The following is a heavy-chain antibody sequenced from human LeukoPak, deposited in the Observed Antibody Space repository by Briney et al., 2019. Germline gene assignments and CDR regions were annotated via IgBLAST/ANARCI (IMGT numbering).Heavy chain of an antibody. CDR2: IYYSGST. D-gene: IGHD3-22*01. CDR1: GGSISSYY. CDR3: ARDWRGYYDSSGYYSPSYYYYMDV. V-gene: IGHV4-59*01. J-gene: IGHJ6*03. Sequence: SETLSLTCTVSGGSISSYYWSWIRQPPGKGLEWIGYIYYSGSTNYNPSLKSRVTISVDTSKNQFSLRLSSVTAADTAVYYCARDWRGYYDSSGYYSPSYYYYMDVWGKGTTVTISS.